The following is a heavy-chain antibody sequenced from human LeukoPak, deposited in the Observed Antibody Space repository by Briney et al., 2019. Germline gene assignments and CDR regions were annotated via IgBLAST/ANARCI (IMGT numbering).Heavy chain of an antibody. J-gene: IGHJ5*02. CDR1: GFTFSSYW. V-gene: IGHV3-7*01. CDR2: IKQDGSEK. CDR3: ARDQHDIFGEYNWFDP. Sequence: SGGSLRLSCAASGFTFSSYWMSWVRQAPGKGQEWVANIKQDGSEKYYVDSVKGRFTISRDNAKNSLYLQMNSLRAEDTAVYYCARDQHDIFGEYNWFDPWGQGTLVTVSS. D-gene: IGHD3-9*01.